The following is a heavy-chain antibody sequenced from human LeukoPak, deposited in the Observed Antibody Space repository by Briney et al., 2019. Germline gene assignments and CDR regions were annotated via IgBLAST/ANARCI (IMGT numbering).Heavy chain of an antibody. J-gene: IGHJ4*02. CDR3: ARGVMITFGGVIVPYYFDY. V-gene: IGHV1-18*01. CDR1: NYTXISYG. D-gene: IGHD3-16*02. CDR2: ISAYYGNT. Sequence: GASVKVSCKASNYTXISYGISWVRQAPGQGLEWMGCISAYYGNTNYAQKLQGRVTMTTDTYTSTDYMELRSLRSDDTAVYYCARGVMITFGGVIVPYYFDYWGQGTLVTVSS.